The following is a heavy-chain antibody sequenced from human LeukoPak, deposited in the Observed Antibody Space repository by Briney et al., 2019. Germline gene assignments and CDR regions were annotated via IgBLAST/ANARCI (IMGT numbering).Heavy chain of an antibody. CDR3: ARGNYYDSRGFSVTEY. D-gene: IGHD3-22*01. Sequence: GGSLRLSCATSGFTSSYYVFHWVRQAPGKGLDWVAAISRDGTAYYADSVKGRFTVSRDTSEDTVYLQMVSLGLEDTAVYYCARGNYYDSRGFSVTEYWGQGNMVTVSS. CDR2: ISRDGTA. J-gene: IGHJ4*02. V-gene: IGHV3-30*04. CDR1: GFTSSYYV.